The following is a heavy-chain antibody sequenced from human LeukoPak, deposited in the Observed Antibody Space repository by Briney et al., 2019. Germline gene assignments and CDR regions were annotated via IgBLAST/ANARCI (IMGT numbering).Heavy chain of an antibody. Sequence: ASVKVSCKASGYTFTSYYMHWVRQAPGQGLEWMGIINPSGGSTSYAQKFQGRVTMTRDMSTSTVYMELSSLRSEDTAVYYCARAGGEYCSSTSCHGAWFDPWGQGTLVTVSS. V-gene: IGHV1-46*01. CDR1: GYTFTSYY. CDR2: INPSGGST. CDR3: ARAGGEYCSSTSCHGAWFDP. D-gene: IGHD2-2*01. J-gene: IGHJ5*02.